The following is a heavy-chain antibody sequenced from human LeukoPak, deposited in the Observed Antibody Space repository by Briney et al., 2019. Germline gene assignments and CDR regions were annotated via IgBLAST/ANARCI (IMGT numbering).Heavy chain of an antibody. CDR3: ASGEKRYFDWLPIDY. V-gene: IGHV3-30*02. CDR1: GFTFSSYS. D-gene: IGHD3-9*01. Sequence: GGSLRLSCAASGFTFSSYSMNWVRQAPGKGLEWVAFIRYDGSNKYYADSVKGRFTISRDNAKNSLYLQMNSLRAEDTAVYYCASGEKRYFDWLPIDYWGQGTLVTVSS. J-gene: IGHJ4*02. CDR2: IRYDGSNK.